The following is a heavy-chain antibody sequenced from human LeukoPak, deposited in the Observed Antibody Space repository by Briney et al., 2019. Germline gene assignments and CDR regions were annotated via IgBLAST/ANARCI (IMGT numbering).Heavy chain of an antibody. D-gene: IGHD2/OR15-2a*01. V-gene: IGHV4-59*01. CDR2: IYYSGST. CDR3: ARDRGPVKFDY. J-gene: IGHJ4*02. Sequence: KPSETLSLTCTVSGGFISSYFWSWIRQPPGKGLEWIGYIYYSGSTNYNPSLKSRVTISVDTSKNQFSLKLSSVTAADTAVYYCARDRGPVKFDYWGQGTLVTVSS. CDR1: GGFISSYF.